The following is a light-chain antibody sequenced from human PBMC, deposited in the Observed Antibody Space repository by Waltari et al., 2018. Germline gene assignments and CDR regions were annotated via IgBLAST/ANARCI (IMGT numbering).Light chain of an antibody. CDR1: QSVGSSS. Sequence: EIVLTQSPGTASFSPGERVTLSCRASQSVGSSSLAWYQQKPGQAPRLVIYSASRRATGIPERFSGSGSGTDFSLTISRLEPEDFAVYYCQQHGTLPATFGQGTKVEIK. V-gene: IGKV3-20*01. CDR2: SAS. J-gene: IGKJ1*01. CDR3: QQHGTLPAT.